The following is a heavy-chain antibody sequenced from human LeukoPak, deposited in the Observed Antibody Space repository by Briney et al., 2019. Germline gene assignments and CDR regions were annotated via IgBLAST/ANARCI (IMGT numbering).Heavy chain of an antibody. CDR3: ARVGGITMIVVLIGDAFDI. Sequence: SETLSLTCTVSGDSISSYYWTWIRQPPGKGLEWIGYIHYSGNNNYNPSLKSRVTISLDTSKNQFSLRLSSVTAADTAVYYCARVGGITMIVVLIGDAFDIWGQGTMVTVSS. CDR2: IHYSGNN. J-gene: IGHJ3*02. V-gene: IGHV4-59*12. D-gene: IGHD3-22*01. CDR1: GDSISSYY.